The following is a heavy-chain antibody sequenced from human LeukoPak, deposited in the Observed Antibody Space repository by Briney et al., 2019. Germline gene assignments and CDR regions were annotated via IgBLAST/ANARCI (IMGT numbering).Heavy chain of an antibody. J-gene: IGHJ4*02. D-gene: IGHD1-26*01. V-gene: IGHV3-21*04. Sequence: GGSLRLSCAASGFTFSSYSMNWVRQAPGKGLEWVSSISSSSSYIYYADSVKGRFTISRDNSKNTLFLQINSLRAEDTAVYYCARDMSGPLDYWGQGTLVTVSS. CDR2: ISSSSSYI. CDR1: GFTFSSYS. CDR3: ARDMSGPLDY.